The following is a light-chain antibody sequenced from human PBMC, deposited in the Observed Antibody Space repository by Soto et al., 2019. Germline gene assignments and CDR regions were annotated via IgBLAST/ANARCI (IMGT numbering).Light chain of an antibody. CDR3: QSFDSSLSGYV. CDR2: GNT. Sequence: QSGRTQPPSVSETPGQRVTISYTGSRSNIGAGYDVHWYQQLPGTAPKLLIYGNTNRPSGVPDRFSGSKSGTSASLAITGLQAEDEADYYCQSFDSSLSGYVFGTGTKVTVL. J-gene: IGLJ1*01. CDR1: RSNIGAGYD. V-gene: IGLV1-40*01.